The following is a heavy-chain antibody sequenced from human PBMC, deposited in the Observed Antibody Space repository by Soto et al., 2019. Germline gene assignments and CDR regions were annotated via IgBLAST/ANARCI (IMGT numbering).Heavy chain of an antibody. Sequence: GGSLRLSCAASGFPFSDYYRSWIRQDTGKGLEWVSYISSSSSYTNYADSVKGRFTISRGNAKNSLYLQMNSLRAEDTAVYYCARVFGGFGELLSDYYYGMDVWGQGTTVTVSS. J-gene: IGHJ6*02. D-gene: IGHD3-10*01. V-gene: IGHV3-11*05. CDR1: GFPFSDYY. CDR3: ARVFGGFGELLSDYYYGMDV. CDR2: ISSSSSYT.